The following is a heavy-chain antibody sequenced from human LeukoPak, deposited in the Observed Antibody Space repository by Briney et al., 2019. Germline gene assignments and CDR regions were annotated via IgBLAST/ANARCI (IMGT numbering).Heavy chain of an antibody. V-gene: IGHV3-23*01. D-gene: IGHD5-24*01. J-gene: IGHJ4*02. CDR3: AKSGYNRFDY. Sequence: GGSLRLSCAASGFTFRNFGMSWVRQAPGKGLEWVSAISGSDSSTHYADSVKGRFTISRDNSKNTLYLQMNSLRADDTAVYYCAKSGYNRFDYWGQGTLVTVSS. CDR1: GFTFRNFG. CDR2: ISGSDSST.